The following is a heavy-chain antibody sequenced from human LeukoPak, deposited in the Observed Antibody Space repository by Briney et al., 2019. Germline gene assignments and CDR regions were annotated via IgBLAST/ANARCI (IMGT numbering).Heavy chain of an antibody. CDR2: IYYSGHT. Sequence: PGGSLRLSCAASGFTFSNHWMSWIRQPPGKGLEWIGSIYYSGHTYYNPSLKSRVTISVDTSKNQFFLKLSSVTAADTAVYYCARRQTVATDWFDPWGQGTLVTVSS. V-gene: IGHV4-39*01. J-gene: IGHJ5*02. CDR3: ARRQTVATDWFDP. CDR1: GFTFSNHW. D-gene: IGHD2-15*01.